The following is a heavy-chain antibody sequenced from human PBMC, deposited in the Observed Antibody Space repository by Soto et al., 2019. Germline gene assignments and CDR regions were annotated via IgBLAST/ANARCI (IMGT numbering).Heavy chain of an antibody. J-gene: IGHJ6*02. D-gene: IGHD5-18*01. Sequence: XGSLRLSCAASGFTFSSYSMNWVRLAPGKGLEWVSSISSSSSYIYYADSVKGRFTISRDNAKNSLSLQMNSLRAEDPAVYYCATREDTAMFSYYHYGMDVWGQVTTVTVSS. CDR2: ISSSSSYI. CDR3: ATREDTAMFSYYHYGMDV. CDR1: GFTFSSYS. V-gene: IGHV3-21*01.